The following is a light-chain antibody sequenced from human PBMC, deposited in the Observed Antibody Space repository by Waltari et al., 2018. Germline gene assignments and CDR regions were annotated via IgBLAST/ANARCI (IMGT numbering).Light chain of an antibody. CDR2: RDN. J-gene: IGLJ2*01. V-gene: IGLV3-25*03. CDR1: ALPMQY. Sequence: SFELTQPASVSVSPGQTARLTCSGRALPMQYTYWYQQKSGQAPMLVMFRDNERPSGIPERFSGSRSGTTATLTISGVQAEDEAHYFCQSADADIVAFGAGTRLTV. CDR3: QSADADIVA.